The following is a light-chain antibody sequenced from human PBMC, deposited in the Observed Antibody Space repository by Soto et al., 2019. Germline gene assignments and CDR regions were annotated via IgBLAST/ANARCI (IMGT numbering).Light chain of an antibody. V-gene: IGKV1-17*01. J-gene: IGKJ4*01. CDR2: AAS. Sequence: TQMTQSPLSLSASVGEKIIITCRASRDVGSDVSWYQQKPGQAPKLVIYAASNLYTGVPSRFSGRRSGTEFTLTISSLQPEDFATYYCQQANSFPLTFGGGTKVDI. CDR3: QQANSFPLT. CDR1: RDVGSD.